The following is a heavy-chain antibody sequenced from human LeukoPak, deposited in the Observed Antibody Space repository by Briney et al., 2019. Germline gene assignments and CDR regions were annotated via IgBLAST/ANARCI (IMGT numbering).Heavy chain of an antibody. CDR3: AKGVATGYYYYYMDV. CDR2: ISGSGGST. V-gene: IGHV3-23*01. Sequence: GGSLRLSCAASGFTFSSYAMSWVRQAPGKGLEWVSAISGSGGSTYYADSVKGRFTISRDNSKNTLYLQMNSLRAEDTAVHYCAKGVATGYYYYYMDVWGKGTTVTVSS. J-gene: IGHJ6*03. CDR1: GFTFSSYA.